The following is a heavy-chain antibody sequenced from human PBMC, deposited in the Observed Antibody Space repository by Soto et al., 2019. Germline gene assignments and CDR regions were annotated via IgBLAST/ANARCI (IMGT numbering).Heavy chain of an antibody. CDR1: GGSISSGGYS. CDR3: ARAHSLTIFGVVTKGVGWFDP. D-gene: IGHD3-3*01. V-gene: IGHV4-30-2*01. J-gene: IGHJ5*02. Sequence: SETLSLTCAVSGGSISSGGYSWSWIRQPPGKGLEWIGYIYHSGSTYYNPSLKSRVTISVDRSKNQFSLKLSSVTAADTAVYYCARAHSLTIFGVVTKGVGWFDPWGQGTLVTVSS. CDR2: IYHSGST.